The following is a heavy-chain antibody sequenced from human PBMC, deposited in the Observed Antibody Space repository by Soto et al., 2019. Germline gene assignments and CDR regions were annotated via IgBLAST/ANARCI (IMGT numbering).Heavy chain of an antibody. D-gene: IGHD5-12*01. CDR1: GGSISSSSYY. CDR2: IYYSGST. J-gene: IGHJ4*02. Sequence: SETLSLTCTVSGGSISSSSYYWSWIRQSPGKGLEWIGYIYYSGSTYYNPSLKSRSTISIDTSKNQFFLDVDSVTAADTAVYYCARLYTGYEAFDYWGQGTLVTVSS. V-gene: IGHV4-30-4*01. CDR3: ARLYTGYEAFDY.